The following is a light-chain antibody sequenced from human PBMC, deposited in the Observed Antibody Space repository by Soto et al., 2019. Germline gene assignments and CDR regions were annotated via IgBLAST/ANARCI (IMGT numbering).Light chain of an antibody. CDR3: QQYYTTPPLT. V-gene: IGKV4-1*01. CDR2: WAS. Sequence: DIVMTQSPDSLAVSLGERATINCKSSQSVFYSSNNRNYLAWYQQKPGQPPKLLIYWASTRESGVPDRFSGSGSGTDFTLTISSLQAEDVAVYYCQQYYTTPPLTFGGGTTVEIK. J-gene: IGKJ4*01. CDR1: QSVFYSSNNRNY.